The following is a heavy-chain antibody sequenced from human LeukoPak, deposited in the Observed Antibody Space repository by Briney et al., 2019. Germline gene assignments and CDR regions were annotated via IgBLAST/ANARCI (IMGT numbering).Heavy chain of an antibody. CDR1: GFTFSSYG. Sequence: QPGRSLRLSCAASGFTFSSYGMHWVRQAPGKGLEWVSVSYSGGSTYYADSVKGRFTISRDNSKNTLYLQMNSLRAEDTAVYYCARVGPNWGIDYWGQGTLVTVSS. CDR3: ARVGPNWGIDY. CDR2: SYSGGST. J-gene: IGHJ4*02. V-gene: IGHV3-66*01. D-gene: IGHD7-27*01.